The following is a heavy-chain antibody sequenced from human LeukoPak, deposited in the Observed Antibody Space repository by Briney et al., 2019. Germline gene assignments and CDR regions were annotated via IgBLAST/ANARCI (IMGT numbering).Heavy chain of an antibody. V-gene: IGHV3-23*01. Sequence: GASRRLSCAASGVTFSSYAMSWVRHAPGKGLEWVSAISGRGGSTYSAASVNGPFTISRHNSKNTLYMQISSLRAEDRAVYYCAKGRGGEGYYDSSGYYSDAFDIWGEGTMVTVSS. J-gene: IGHJ3*02. CDR3: AKGRGGEGYYDSSGYYSDAFDI. D-gene: IGHD3-22*01. CDR1: GVTFSSYA. CDR2: ISGRGGST.